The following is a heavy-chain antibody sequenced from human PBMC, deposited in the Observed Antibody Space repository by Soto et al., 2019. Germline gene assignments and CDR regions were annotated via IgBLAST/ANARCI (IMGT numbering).Heavy chain of an antibody. J-gene: IGHJ6*02. CDR1: GFTFSSYA. Sequence: GGSLRLSCAASGFTFSSYAMHWVRQAPGKGLEWVAVISYDGSNKYYADSVKGRFTLSRYNSKNTLYLQMNSLRAEDTAVYYCARDRADCWSGYYSADPYYYYRMDVWGQGTTVTVSS. CDR3: ARDRADCWSGYYSADPYYYYRMDV. D-gene: IGHD3-3*01. V-gene: IGHV3-30-3*01. CDR2: ISYDGSNK.